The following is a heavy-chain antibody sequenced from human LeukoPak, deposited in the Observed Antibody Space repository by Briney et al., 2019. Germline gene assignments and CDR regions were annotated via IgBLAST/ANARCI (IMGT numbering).Heavy chain of an antibody. CDR3: ARDRSMATRLWTPTGY. CDR2: TYYRSKWYN. Sequence: SQTLSLTCAISGDSVSSNSAAWNWLRQSPSRGLEWLGRTYYRSKWYNDYAVSVKSRITINPDTSKNQFSLQLNSVTPEDTAVYYCARDRSMATRLWTPTGYWGQGTLVTVSS. CDR1: GDSVSSNSAA. D-gene: IGHD6-6*01. V-gene: IGHV6-1*01. J-gene: IGHJ4*02.